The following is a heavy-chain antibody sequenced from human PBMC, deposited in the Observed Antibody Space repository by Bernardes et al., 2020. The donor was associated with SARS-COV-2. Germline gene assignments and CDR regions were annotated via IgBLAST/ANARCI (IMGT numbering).Heavy chain of an antibody. CDR2: IYYSGST. D-gene: IGHD3-10*01. J-gene: IGHJ4*02. Sequence: SETLSLTCTVSGGSISSSSYYWGWIRQPPGKGLEWIGSIYYSGSTYYNPSLKSRVTISVDTSKNQFSLKLSSVTAADTAVYYCAIPSCRGGYCFDYWGQGTLVTVSS. CDR3: AIPSCRGGYCFDY. V-gene: IGHV4-39*01. CDR1: GGSISSSSYY.